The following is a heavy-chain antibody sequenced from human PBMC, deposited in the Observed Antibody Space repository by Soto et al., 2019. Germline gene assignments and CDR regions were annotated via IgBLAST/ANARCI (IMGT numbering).Heavy chain of an antibody. J-gene: IGHJ4*02. V-gene: IGHV3-23*01. D-gene: IGHD3-22*01. CDR1: GFTFSSYA. Sequence: PGGSLRLSCAASGFTFSSYAMSWVRQAPGKGLEWVSAISGSGGSTYYADSVKGRFTISRDNSKNTLYLQMNSLRAEDTAVYYCASRNYYDSSGYYYLFDYWGQGTLVTVSS. CDR2: ISGSGGST. CDR3: ASRNYYDSSGYYYLFDY.